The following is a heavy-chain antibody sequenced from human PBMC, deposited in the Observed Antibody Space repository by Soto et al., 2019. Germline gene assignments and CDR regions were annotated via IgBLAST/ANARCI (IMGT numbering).Heavy chain of an antibody. CDR3: ARGGEYYDILTGYYNPNAPFDY. D-gene: IGHD3-9*01. CDR2: ISAYNGNT. V-gene: IGHV1-18*01. CDR1: GYTFTSYG. Sequence: QVQLVQSGAEVKKPGASVKVSCKASGYTFTSYGIIWVRQAPGQGLEWMGWISAYNGNTNYAQKLQGRGTMTTDTSTSTAYMELRSLRSDDTAVYYCARGGEYYDILTGYYNPNAPFDYWGQGTLVTVSS. J-gene: IGHJ4*02.